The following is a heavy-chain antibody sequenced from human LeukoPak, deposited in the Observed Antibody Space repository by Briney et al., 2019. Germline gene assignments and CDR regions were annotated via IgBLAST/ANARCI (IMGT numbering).Heavy chain of an antibody. D-gene: IGHD3-22*01. Sequence: PGGSLRLSCAASGFTFSSYWMSWVRQAPGKGLEWVANIKQDGSEKYYVDSVKGRFTISRDNAKNSLYVQMNSLRAEDTAVYYCARDDDYYDSGGYYYDYFDYWGQGTLVTVSS. CDR1: GFTFSSYW. CDR2: IKQDGSEK. V-gene: IGHV3-7*01. CDR3: ARDDDYYDSGGYYYDYFDY. J-gene: IGHJ4*02.